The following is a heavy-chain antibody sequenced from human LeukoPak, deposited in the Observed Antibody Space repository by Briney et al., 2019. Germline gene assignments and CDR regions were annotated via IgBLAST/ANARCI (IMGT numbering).Heavy chain of an antibody. J-gene: IGHJ4*02. CDR2: IYYSGST. CDR3: ARAARGLRFLEWPQGFDY. D-gene: IGHD3-3*01. V-gene: IGHV4-30-4*08. CDR1: GGSISSGDYY. Sequence: PPETLSLTCTVSGGSISSGDYYWSWIRQPPGKGLEWIGYIYYSGSTYYNPSLKSRVTISVDTSKNQFSLKLSSVTAADTAVYYCARAARGLRFLEWPQGFDYWGQGTLVTVSS.